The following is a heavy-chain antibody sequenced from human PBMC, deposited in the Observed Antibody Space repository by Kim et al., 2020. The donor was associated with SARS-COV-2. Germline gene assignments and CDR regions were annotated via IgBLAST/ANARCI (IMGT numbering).Heavy chain of an antibody. D-gene: IGHD4-4*01. J-gene: IGHJ6*02. Sequence: SETLSLTCTVSGGSISSGGYYWSWIRQHPGKGLEWIGYIYYSGSTYYNPSLKSRVTISVDTSKNQFSLKLSSVTAADTAVYYCARGFSNYVYYYYYGMDVWGQGTTVTVSS. V-gene: IGHV4-31*03. CDR1: GGSISSGGYY. CDR3: ARGFSNYVYYYYYGMDV. CDR2: IYYSGST.